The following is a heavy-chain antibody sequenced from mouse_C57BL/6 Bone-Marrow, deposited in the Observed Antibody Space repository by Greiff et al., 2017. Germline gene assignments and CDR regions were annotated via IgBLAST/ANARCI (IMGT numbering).Heavy chain of an antibody. Sequence: VQLQQSGAELAKPGASVKLSCKASGYTFTSYWMHWVKQRPGQGLEWVGYINPSSGYTKYNQKFKDKATLTADKSSSTAYMQLSSPTYEDSAVYYCARRGVITTVVEDYWGQGTTLTVSS. J-gene: IGHJ2*01. V-gene: IGHV1-7*01. CDR3: ARRGVITTVVEDY. CDR1: GYTFTSYW. CDR2: INPSSGYT. D-gene: IGHD1-1*01.